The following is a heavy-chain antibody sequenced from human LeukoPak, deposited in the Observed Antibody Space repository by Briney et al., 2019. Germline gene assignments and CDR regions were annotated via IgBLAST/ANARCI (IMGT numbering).Heavy chain of an antibody. CDR3: VREGRTTSGDDAFDI. V-gene: IGHV3-7*01. D-gene: IGHD1-14*01. J-gene: IGHJ3*02. Sequence: GVSLRLSCSASGFTLSRHYMSWVRQDPGKGLEWVANIRQDSVYKFFVDSVKGRFSISRDNDKNSLSLQMNRLRAEDTAMYYCVREGRTTSGDDAFDIWGQGTMVTVSS. CDR1: GFTLSRHY. CDR2: IRQDSVYK.